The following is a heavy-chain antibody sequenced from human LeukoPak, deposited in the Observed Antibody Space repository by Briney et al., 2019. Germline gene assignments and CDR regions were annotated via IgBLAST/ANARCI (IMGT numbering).Heavy chain of an antibody. Sequence: SETLSLTCAVSGYSISSGYYWGWIRPSPGEGLEWIGNIYHSGITHYNPSLQGRITLSVDTSKNQFSLNLSSVTAADTAVYYCTRFSTASSRPAYYWGQGTLVIVSS. CDR1: GYSISSGYY. D-gene: IGHD1-14*01. CDR3: TRFSTASSRPAYY. J-gene: IGHJ4*02. V-gene: IGHV4-38-2*01. CDR2: IYHSGIT.